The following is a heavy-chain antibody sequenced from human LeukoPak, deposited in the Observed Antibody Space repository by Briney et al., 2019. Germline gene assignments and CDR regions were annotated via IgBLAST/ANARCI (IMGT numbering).Heavy chain of an antibody. CDR2: LYSSGST. V-gene: IGHV4-61*02. D-gene: IGHD4-11*01. Sequence: SQTLSLTCTVSGGSISTGSYYWSWVRQPAGKRLEWIGGLYSSGSTNYNSSLKSRVTISIDTSKNQFSLTLSSVTAADTSLYYCAREDFGSDHTNCGSRWGQGILVTVSA. CDR3: AREDFGSDHTNCGSR. CDR1: GGSISTGSYY. J-gene: IGHJ4*02.